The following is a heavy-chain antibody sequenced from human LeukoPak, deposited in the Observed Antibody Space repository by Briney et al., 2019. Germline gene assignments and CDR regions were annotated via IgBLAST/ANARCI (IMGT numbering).Heavy chain of an antibody. D-gene: IGHD6-13*01. Sequence: KPSETLSLTCTVSGGSISSSSYYWGWIRQPPGKGLEWIGSSYYSGSTYYNPSLKSRVTISVDTSKNQFSLKLSSVTAADTAVYYCARAAAPPHSFDYWGQGTLVTVSS. CDR3: ARAAAPPHSFDY. CDR2: SYYSGST. CDR1: GGSISSSSYY. V-gene: IGHV4-39*01. J-gene: IGHJ4*02.